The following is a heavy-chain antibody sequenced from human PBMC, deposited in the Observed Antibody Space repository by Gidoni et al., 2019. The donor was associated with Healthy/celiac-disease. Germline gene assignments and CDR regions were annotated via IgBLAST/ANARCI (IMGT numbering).Heavy chain of an antibody. Sequence: EVQLVESGGGLVKPGGSLRLPCAASGFTFTNAVIGWVRQAPGKGLEWVGRIKSKTDGGTTDYAAPVKGRFTISRDDSKNTLYLQMNSLKTEDTAVYYCTTASYSNYYYYYYYMDVWGKGTTVTVSS. CDR3: TTASYSNYYYYYYYMDV. D-gene: IGHD4-4*01. J-gene: IGHJ6*03. V-gene: IGHV3-15*01. CDR1: GFTFTNAV. CDR2: IKSKTDGGTT.